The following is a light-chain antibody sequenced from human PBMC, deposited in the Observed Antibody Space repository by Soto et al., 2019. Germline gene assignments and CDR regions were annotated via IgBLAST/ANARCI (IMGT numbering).Light chain of an antibody. J-gene: IGKJ5*01. Sequence: EIVMTQSPATLSVSPGERATLSCRASQSVSSNLAWYQQKPGQAPRLLIYAASTRATGIPARFSGSGSGTGFTLTISSLEPEDFAVYYCQQRSNWPTFGQGTRLEIK. CDR2: AAS. CDR1: QSVSSN. V-gene: IGKV3-15*01. CDR3: QQRSNWPT.